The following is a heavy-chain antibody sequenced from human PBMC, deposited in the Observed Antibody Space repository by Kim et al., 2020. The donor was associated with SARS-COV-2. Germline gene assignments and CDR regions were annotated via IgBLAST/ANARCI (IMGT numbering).Heavy chain of an antibody. J-gene: IGHJ5*02. CDR3: ARDLSGSEDL. V-gene: IGHV3-74*01. D-gene: IGHD5-12*01. Sequence: GGSLRLSCAASGFTFSKYWMHWVRQVPGEGLVWVSRSNEDGSITNYADSVRGRFTISRDNARSTLYLQMNSLGAEDTALYYCARDLSGSEDLWGHGTLVT. CDR1: GFTFSKYW. CDR2: SNEDGSIT.